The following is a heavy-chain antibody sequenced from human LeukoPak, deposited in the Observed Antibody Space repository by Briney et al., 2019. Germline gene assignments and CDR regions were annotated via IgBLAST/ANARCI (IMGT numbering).Heavy chain of an antibody. CDR3: SRPLEMALEN. Sequence: GESLNISCKGSGSSFTSYWISWVRKMPGKGLEWMGIIYPGDSDTRYSPSFQGQVTISADKSISTATLQWSTLTASITAIHCFSRPLEMALENWGQGTLVTVSS. D-gene: IGHD5-24*01. J-gene: IGHJ4*02. CDR2: IYPGDSDT. CDR1: GSSFTSYW. V-gene: IGHV5-51*01.